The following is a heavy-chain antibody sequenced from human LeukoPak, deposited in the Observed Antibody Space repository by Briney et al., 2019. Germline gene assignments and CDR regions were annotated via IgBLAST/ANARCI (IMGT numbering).Heavy chain of an antibody. CDR2: IYSGGST. Sequence: GGSLRLSCAASGFTVSSNYMSWVRQAPGKGLEGVSVIYSGGSTYYTDSVKGRLTISRDNSKNTLYLQMNSLRAEDTAVYYCARDHRGYSSGSYYYYGMDVWGQGTTVTVSS. D-gene: IGHD5-18*01. J-gene: IGHJ6*02. CDR3: ARDHRGYSSGSYYYYGMDV. V-gene: IGHV3-66*02. CDR1: GFTVSSNY.